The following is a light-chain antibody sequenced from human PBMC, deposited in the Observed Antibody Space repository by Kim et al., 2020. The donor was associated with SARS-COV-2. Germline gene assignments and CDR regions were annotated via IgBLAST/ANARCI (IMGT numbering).Light chain of an antibody. Sequence: EVVLTQSPGTLSLSPGERATLSCRASQTVGSRFLGCYQQKPGQTPILLIYSTSTTATVVPDRFSGSGSGTDFTHTISRLEPEDFAVYYCQRYGKYPPYTCGQGTELEI. J-gene: IGKJ2*01. CDR2: STS. V-gene: IGKV3-20*01. CDR1: QTVGSRF. CDR3: QRYGKYPPYT.